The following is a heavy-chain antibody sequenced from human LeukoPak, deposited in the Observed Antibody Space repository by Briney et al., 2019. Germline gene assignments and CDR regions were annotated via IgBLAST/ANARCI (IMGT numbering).Heavy chain of an antibody. D-gene: IGHD6-19*01. CDR2: INTSGTT. CDR1: GGSISSYQ. CDR3: ASGHNSGWGHFDY. V-gene: IGHV4-4*07. J-gene: IGHJ4*02. Sequence: SETLPLTCTVSGGSISSYQWSWIRQPAGKGLECIGRINTSGTTNYNPSLKSRVTMSVDTSKNQFSLKLSSVTAADTAVYYCASGHNSGWGHFDYWGQGSLVTVSS.